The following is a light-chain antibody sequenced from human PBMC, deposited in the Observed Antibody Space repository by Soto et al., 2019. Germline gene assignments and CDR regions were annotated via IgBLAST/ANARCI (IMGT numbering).Light chain of an antibody. Sequence: EIVLTQSPATLSLSPGERATLSCRASQSVSGYLVWYQQKPGQAPRPLIFDAANRGTGIPARFSGSGSGTDFSLSISSLEPEDFAVYYCQQRSDWPLTFGGGNKVEI. CDR3: QQRSDWPLT. CDR1: QSVSGY. V-gene: IGKV3-11*01. J-gene: IGKJ4*01. CDR2: DAA.